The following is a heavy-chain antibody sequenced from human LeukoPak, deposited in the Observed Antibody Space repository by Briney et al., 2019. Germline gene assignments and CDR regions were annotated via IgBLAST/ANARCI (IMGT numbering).Heavy chain of an antibody. CDR1: GGSISSGGYY. CDR2: IYYSGST. D-gene: IGHD2-2*01. V-gene: IGHV4-31*03. J-gene: IGHJ4*02. CDR3: ASRPICSSTSCYQVYYFDY. Sequence: PSQTLSLTCTVSGGSISSGGYYWSWIRQHPGKGLEWIGYIYYSGSTNYNPSLKSRVTISVDTSKNQFSLKLSSVTAADTAVYYCASRPICSSTSCYQVYYFDYWGQGTLVTVSS.